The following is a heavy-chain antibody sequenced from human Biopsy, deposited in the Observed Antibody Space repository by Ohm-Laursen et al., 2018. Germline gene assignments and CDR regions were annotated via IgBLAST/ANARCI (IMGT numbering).Heavy chain of an antibody. CDR2: IHQDESEK. CDR3: ARDHLGYNWKYGGFEY. Sequence: SLRLSCSASGFTFSSYWMTWVRQAPGKGLEWVANIHQDESEKYYVDSVEGRFTISRDNPKNSLYLEMNSLRVEDTAVYYCARDHLGYNWKYGGFEYWGQGTLVTVSS. V-gene: IGHV3-7*01. CDR1: GFTFSSYW. J-gene: IGHJ4*02. D-gene: IGHD1-7*01.